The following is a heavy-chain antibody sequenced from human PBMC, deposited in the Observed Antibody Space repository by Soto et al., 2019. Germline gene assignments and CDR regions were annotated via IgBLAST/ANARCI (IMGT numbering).Heavy chain of an antibody. D-gene: IGHD6-19*01. Sequence: PVGSLRLSCGASGFTFSNFWMTWVRQAPGKGLEWVANIKEDGSRTYYVDSVKGRFTISRDNAENSLYLQLNSLRADDTAVYYCARAYEASSGWKFDYWGQGILVTVSS. CDR3: ARAYEASSGWKFDY. CDR2: IKEDGSRT. CDR1: GFTFSNFW. J-gene: IGHJ4*02. V-gene: IGHV3-7*03.